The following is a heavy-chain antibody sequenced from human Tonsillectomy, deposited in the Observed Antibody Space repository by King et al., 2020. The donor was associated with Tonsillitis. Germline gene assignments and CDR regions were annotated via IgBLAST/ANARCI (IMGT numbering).Heavy chain of an antibody. V-gene: IGHV4-4*07. CDR3: AKDPPLWRPHSNFLDP. D-gene: IGHD3-3*01. CDR1: GGSITSYY. Sequence: VQLQESGPGLVKPSETLSLTCSVSGGSITSYYWSWIRQPAGKGLEWTGRLYTSGSTHYNPSLKGRVSMSVDTSRNQFSLKLTSVTAADTAVYYCAKDPPLWRPHSNFLDPRGQGTLVIGSS. CDR2: LYTSGST. J-gene: IGHJ5*02.